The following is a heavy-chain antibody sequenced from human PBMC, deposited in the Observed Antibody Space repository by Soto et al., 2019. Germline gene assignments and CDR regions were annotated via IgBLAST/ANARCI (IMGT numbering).Heavy chain of an antibody. CDR3: AWIDSSGSKNYDFDI. CDR1: GFSLSTGGMG. V-gene: IGHV2-5*02. Sequence: GSGPTLVNPTQTLTLTCTFSGFSLSTGGMGVGWIRQPPGKALEWLALIYWDGDRRYRPSLMSRLTISKDTSKNQVVLTMTNMDPLDTATYDCAWIDSSGSKNYDFDIWGQGTMVTVSS. J-gene: IGHJ3*02. D-gene: IGHD3-22*01. CDR2: IYWDGDR.